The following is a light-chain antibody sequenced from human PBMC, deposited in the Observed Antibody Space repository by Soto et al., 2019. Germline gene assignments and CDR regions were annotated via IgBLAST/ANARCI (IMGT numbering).Light chain of an antibody. J-gene: IGKJ1*01. CDR2: KAP. V-gene: IGKV1-5*03. CDR1: QSIRSY. Sequence: DIRMTQSPSTLSASVGDRVTITCRASQSIRSYLAWYQQKSGKVPKLLIYKAPTLENGVPSRFSGSGSGTEFTLTISGLQPDDFATYYCQQYNAFWTFGQGTKVDIK. CDR3: QQYNAFWT.